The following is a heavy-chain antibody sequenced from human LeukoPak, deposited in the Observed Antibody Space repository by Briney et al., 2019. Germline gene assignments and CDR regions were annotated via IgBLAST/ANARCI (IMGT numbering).Heavy chain of an antibody. J-gene: IGHJ1*01. Sequence: SETLSLTCAVYGGSFSGYYWSWIRQPPGKGLEWIGEINHSGSTNYNPSLKSRVTISVDTSKNQFSLKLSSVTAADTAVYYCARGACSSRALYFQHWGQGTLVTVSS. V-gene: IGHV4-34*01. CDR2: INHSGST. D-gene: IGHD2-8*01. CDR1: GGSFSGYY. CDR3: ARGACSSRALYFQH.